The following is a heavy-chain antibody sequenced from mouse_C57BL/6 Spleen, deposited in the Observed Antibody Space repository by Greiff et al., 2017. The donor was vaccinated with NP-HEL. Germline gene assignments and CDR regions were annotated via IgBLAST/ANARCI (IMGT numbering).Heavy chain of an antibody. Sequence: VKLVESGPGLVQPSQSLSITCTVSGFSLTSYGVHWVRQSPGKGLEWLGVIWSGGSTDYNAAFISRLSISKDNSKSQVFFKMNSLQADDTAIYYCARKNDLYYYAMDYWGQGTSVTVSS. CDR1: GFSLTSYG. V-gene: IGHV2-2*01. CDR3: ARKNDLYYYAMDY. CDR2: IWSGGST. D-gene: IGHD2-4*01. J-gene: IGHJ4*01.